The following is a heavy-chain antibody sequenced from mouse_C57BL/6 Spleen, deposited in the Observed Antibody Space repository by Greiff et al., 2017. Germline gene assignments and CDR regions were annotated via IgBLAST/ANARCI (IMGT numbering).Heavy chain of an antibody. CDR2: LYPGDGDT. V-gene: IGHV1-82*01. CDR1: GYAFSSSW. Sequence: VQLQQSGPELVKPGASVKISCKASGYAFSSSWMNWVKQRPGQGLEWIGRLYPGDGDTNYNGNFQGKATLTADNSASTAYMQLSSLTCEDSAVYFCAREDSGSSYVGYFDVWGTGTTVTVSS. J-gene: IGHJ1*03. CDR3: AREDSGSSYVGYFDV. D-gene: IGHD1-1*01.